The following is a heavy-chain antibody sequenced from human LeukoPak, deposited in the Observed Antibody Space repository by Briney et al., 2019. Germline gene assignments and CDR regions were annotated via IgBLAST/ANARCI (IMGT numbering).Heavy chain of an antibody. D-gene: IGHD6-13*01. Sequence: ASVKVSCKASGYTFTSYGISWVRQAPGQGLEWMGWISAYNGNTNYAQKLQGRVTMTTDTSTSTAYMGLRSLRSDDTAVYYCARVPGVGAAADSDYWGQGTLVTVSS. CDR3: ARVPGVGAAADSDY. CDR2: ISAYNGNT. J-gene: IGHJ4*02. V-gene: IGHV1-18*01. CDR1: GYTFTSYG.